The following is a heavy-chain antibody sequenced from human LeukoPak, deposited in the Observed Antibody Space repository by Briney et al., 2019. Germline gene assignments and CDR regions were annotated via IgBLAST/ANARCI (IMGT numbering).Heavy chain of an antibody. J-gene: IGHJ4*02. CDR2: IYSGGST. CDR3: ARVGPAYYFDY. V-gene: IGHV3-53*05. Sequence: GGSLRLSCAASGFTVSSNYMSWVRQAPGKGLEWVSVIYSGGSTYYADPVKGRFTISRDNSKTTVYLQMNSLRAEDTAVYYCARVGPAYYFDYWGQGTLVTVSS. D-gene: IGHD1-14*01. CDR1: GFTVSSNY.